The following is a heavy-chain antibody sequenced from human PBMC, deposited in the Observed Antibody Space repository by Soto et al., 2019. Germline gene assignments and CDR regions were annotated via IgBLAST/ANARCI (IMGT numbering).Heavy chain of an antibody. Sequence: QVQLVESGGGVVQPGRSLRLSCAASGFTFSSYAMHWVRQAPGKGLEWVAVISYDGSNKYYADSVKGRFTISRDNSKNTLYLQMNSLRAEDTAVYYCAREGLRARYFDYWGQGTLVTVSS. CDR1: GFTFSSYA. CDR3: AREGLRARYFDY. V-gene: IGHV3-30-3*01. J-gene: IGHJ4*02. CDR2: ISYDGSNK. D-gene: IGHD2-15*01.